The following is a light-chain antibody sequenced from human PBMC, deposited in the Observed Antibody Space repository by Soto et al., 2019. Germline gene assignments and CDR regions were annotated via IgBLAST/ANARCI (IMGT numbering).Light chain of an antibody. CDR3: SSYTSSSTLDV. V-gene: IGLV2-14*01. CDR1: SSDVGSHTY. J-gene: IGLJ1*01. CDR2: EVN. Sequence: QSVLTQPASVSGSPRQSITISCTGASSDVGSHTYVSWYQQHPGKAPKLMIYEVNNRPSGVSNRFSGSKSGNTASLTISGLQAEDEADYYGSSYTSSSTLDVFGTGTKVTVL.